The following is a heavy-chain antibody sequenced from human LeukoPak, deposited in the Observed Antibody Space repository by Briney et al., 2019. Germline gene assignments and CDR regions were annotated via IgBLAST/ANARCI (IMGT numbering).Heavy chain of an antibody. CDR2: IYYSGST. J-gene: IGHJ4*02. V-gene: IGHV4-59*08. CDR3: ARCDVSNLTLFDY. Sequence: SETLSLTRTVSGGSISSYYWSWIRQPPGKGLEWIGYIYYSGSTNYNPSLKSRVTISVDTSKNQFSLKLSSVTAADTAVYYCARCDVSNLTLFDYWGQGTLVTVSS. D-gene: IGHD4-11*01. CDR1: GGSISSYY.